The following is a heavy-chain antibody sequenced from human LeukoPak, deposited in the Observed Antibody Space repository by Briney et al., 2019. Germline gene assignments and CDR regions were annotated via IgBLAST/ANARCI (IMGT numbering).Heavy chain of an antibody. CDR3: ARGFRDGSGSYYKY. V-gene: IGHV3-30*02. D-gene: IGHD3-10*01. J-gene: IGHJ4*02. Sequence: GGSLRLSCAASGFTFSSYGMHWVRQAPGKGLEWVAFIRFDGTNKYYADSVKGRFTISRDNSKNTLYLQMNSLRAEDTAVYYCARGFRDGSGSYYKYWGQGTLVTVSS. CDR2: IRFDGTNK. CDR1: GFTFSSYG.